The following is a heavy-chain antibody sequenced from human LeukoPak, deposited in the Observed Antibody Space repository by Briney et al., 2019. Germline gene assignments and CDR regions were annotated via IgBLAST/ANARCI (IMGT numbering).Heavy chain of an antibody. CDR2: ISSSSSYI. CDR3: ARGPVVVGTLGGFDP. D-gene: IGHD1-26*01. CDR1: GFTFSSYS. Sequence: AGGSLRLSCAASGFTFSSYSMNWVRQAPGKGLEWVSSISSSSSYIYYADSVKGRFTISRDNAKNSLYLQMNSLRAEDTAVYYCARGPVVVGTLGGFDPWGQGTLVTVSS. V-gene: IGHV3-21*01. J-gene: IGHJ5*02.